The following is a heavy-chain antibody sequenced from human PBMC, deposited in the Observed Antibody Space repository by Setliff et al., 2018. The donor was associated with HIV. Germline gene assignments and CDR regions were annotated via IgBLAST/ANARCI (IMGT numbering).Heavy chain of an antibody. V-gene: IGHV4-31*03. J-gene: IGHJ4*02. CDR3: GRLSETAMASFDS. D-gene: IGHD2-21*02. CDR1: GVTSGDYY. CDR2: IYSSGTK. Sequence: PSETLSLTCTFSGVTSGDYYWTWIRQHPVKGLEWIGYIYSSGTKYYNPSLKSRLAISLDTSKNQFSLNLKSVTAADAAVYYCGRLSETAMASFDSWGQGILVTVSS.